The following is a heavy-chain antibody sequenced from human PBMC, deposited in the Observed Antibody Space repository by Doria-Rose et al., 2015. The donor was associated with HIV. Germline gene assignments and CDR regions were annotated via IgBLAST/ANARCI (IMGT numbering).Heavy chain of an antibody. V-gene: IGHV2-26*01. CDR1: GVSLSSPGMG. CDR2: ILSDDER. CDR3: ARIKSSRWYHKYYFDF. Sequence: QESGPVLVKPTETLTLTCTVSGVSLSSPGMGVSWIRQPPGKALEWLANILSDDERSYKTSLRSRLTISRGTSKGQVVLTMTDMDPVDTATYYCARIKSSRWYHKYYFDFWGQGTLVIVSA. D-gene: IGHD6-13*01. J-gene: IGHJ4*02.